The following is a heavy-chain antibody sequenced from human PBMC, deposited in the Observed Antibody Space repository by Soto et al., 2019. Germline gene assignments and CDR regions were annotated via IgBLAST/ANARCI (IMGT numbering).Heavy chain of an antibody. CDR1: GFTFSSYA. Sequence: GGSLRLSCAASGFTFSSYAMSWVRQAPGKGLEWVSTISGSGGSTYYADSVKGRFTISRDNSKNTLYLQMNSLRAEDTAVYYCASSPSSSWSSKFDYWGKGTLVTVSS. CDR2: ISGSGGST. V-gene: IGHV3-23*01. CDR3: ASSPSSSWSSKFDY. D-gene: IGHD6-13*01. J-gene: IGHJ4*02.